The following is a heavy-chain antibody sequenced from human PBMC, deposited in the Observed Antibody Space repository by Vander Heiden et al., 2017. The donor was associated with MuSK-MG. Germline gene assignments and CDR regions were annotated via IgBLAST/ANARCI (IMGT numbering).Heavy chain of an antibody. Sequence: QVQLQQWGAGLLKPSETLSLTCAVYGGSFSGYYWSWIRQPPGKGLEWIGEINHSGSTNYNPSLKSRVTISVDTSKNQFSLKLSSVTAADTAVYYCRVYSYGYYYYYYMDVWGKGTTVTVSS. D-gene: IGHD5-18*01. CDR1: GGSFSGYY. V-gene: IGHV4-34*01. CDR3: RVYSYGYYYYYYMDV. CDR2: INHSGST. J-gene: IGHJ6*03.